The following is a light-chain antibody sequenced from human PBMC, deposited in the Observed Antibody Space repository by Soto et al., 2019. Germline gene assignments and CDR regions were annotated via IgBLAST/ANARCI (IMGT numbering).Light chain of an antibody. Sequence: DIQLTQSPYFLSASVGDRVTITCRASQGTNNYLAWYQQQPGKAPKVLIYAASTLQGGVPSRFSGSGSGTEFTITISSLQPEDFATYYCQQLNSYPYTFGQGTKLENK. J-gene: IGKJ2*01. CDR1: QGTNNY. CDR2: AAS. CDR3: QQLNSYPYT. V-gene: IGKV1-9*01.